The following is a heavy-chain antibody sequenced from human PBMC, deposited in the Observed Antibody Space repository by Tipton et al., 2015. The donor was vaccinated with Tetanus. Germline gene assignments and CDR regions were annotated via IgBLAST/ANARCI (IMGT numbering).Heavy chain of an antibody. CDR3: ARDRDGDYAAFDY. J-gene: IGHJ4*02. V-gene: IGHV3-33*01. Sequence: SLRLSCAASGFTFTNYGFHWVRQAPGKGLEWVALILYDGSHKDYADSVKGRFTISRDNSKNTLFLQMNSLRAEDTAMYYCARDRDGDYAAFDYWGQGTLVTVSS. CDR1: GFTFTNYG. D-gene: IGHD4-17*01. CDR2: ILYDGSHK.